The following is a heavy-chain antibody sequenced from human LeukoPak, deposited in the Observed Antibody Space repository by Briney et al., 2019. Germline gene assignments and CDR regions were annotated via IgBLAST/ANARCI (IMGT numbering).Heavy chain of an antibody. D-gene: IGHD5-24*01. CDR2: IRYDGSNK. J-gene: IGHJ4*02. CDR3: AKEGGGLEMATIMEFDY. CDR1: GFTFSSYG. Sequence: GGSLRLSCAASGFTFSSYGMHWVRQAPGKGLEWVAFIRYDGSNKYYADSVKGRFTISRDNSKNTLYLQMNSLRAEDTAVYYCAKEGGGLEMATIMEFDYWGQGTLVTVSS. V-gene: IGHV3-30*02.